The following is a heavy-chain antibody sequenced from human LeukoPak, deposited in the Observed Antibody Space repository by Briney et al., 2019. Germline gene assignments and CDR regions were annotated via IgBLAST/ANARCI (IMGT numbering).Heavy chain of an antibody. CDR3: VRDQGGAVSY. CDR2: ITSSGYTI. J-gene: IGHJ4*02. Sequence: GGSLRLSCAASGLTFSDFYMNWIRQAPGKGLEWISYITSSGYTIHYADSVKGRFIISRDKADNSLYLQMNSLRAEDTAVYYCVRDQGGAVSYWGQGTLVTVSS. D-gene: IGHD3-16*01. V-gene: IGHV3-11*04. CDR1: GLTFSDFY.